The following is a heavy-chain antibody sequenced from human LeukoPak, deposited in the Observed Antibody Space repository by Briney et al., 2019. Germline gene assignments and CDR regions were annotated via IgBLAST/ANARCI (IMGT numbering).Heavy chain of an antibody. CDR3: ARAKFDSSGYYYRLYAFDI. V-gene: IGHV4-39*07. Sequence: SETLSLTCTVSGGSISSSSYYWGWIRQPPGKGLEWIGSIYYSGSTYYNPSLKSRVTISVDTSKNQFSLKLSSVTAADTAVYYCARAKFDSSGYYYRLYAFDIWGQGTMVTVSS. J-gene: IGHJ3*02. CDR2: IYYSGST. CDR1: GGSISSSSYY. D-gene: IGHD3-22*01.